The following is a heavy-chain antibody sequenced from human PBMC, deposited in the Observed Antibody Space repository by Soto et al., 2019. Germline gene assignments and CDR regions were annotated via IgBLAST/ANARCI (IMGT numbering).Heavy chain of an antibody. CDR3: ARDRRIAVASYYFDD. D-gene: IGHD6-19*01. Sequence: AAVKVSCKACGGTLSSYAISWVRQAPGQGLEWMGGIIPIFGTANYAQKFRGRVTITADKSTSTAYMELSSLRSEDTAVYYCARDRRIAVASYYFDDWGQGTLVTVSS. CDR1: GGTLSSYA. CDR2: IIPIFGTA. V-gene: IGHV1-69*06. J-gene: IGHJ4*02.